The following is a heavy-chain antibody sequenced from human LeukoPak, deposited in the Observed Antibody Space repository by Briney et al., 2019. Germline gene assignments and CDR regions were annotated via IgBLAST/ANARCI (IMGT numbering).Heavy chain of an antibody. J-gene: IGHJ4*02. CDR2: MNHDGTIT. CDR1: GFTFPTYW. D-gene: IGHD3-10*01. CDR3: GSDNYGSIDF. V-gene: IGHV3-74*01. Sequence: PGGSLRLSCSASGFTFPTYWMIWVRQVPGEGLVYVSHMNHDGTITNYADSVKGRFTMSRDNARNTVFLQMDSLRAEDTAVYYCGSDNYGSIDFWGQGVLVTVSS.